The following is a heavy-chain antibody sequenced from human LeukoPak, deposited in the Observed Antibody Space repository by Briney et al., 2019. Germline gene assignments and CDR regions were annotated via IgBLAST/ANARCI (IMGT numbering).Heavy chain of an antibody. D-gene: IGHD1-1*01. CDR2: IYLDDSDT. V-gene: IGHV5-51*01. J-gene: IGHJ2*01. Sequence: GESLKISCQGSGYRFTNYWIAWVRPMPGKGLEWMGIIYLDDSDTKYSPPFQGQVTISVDKSISTAYLQLTSLKASDTAMYYCARPQRERSWYFDLWGRGTLVTVSS. CDR3: ARPQRERSWYFDL. CDR1: GYRFTNYW.